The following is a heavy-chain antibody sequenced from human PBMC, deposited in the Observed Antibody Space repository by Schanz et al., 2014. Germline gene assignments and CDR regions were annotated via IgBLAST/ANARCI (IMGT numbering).Heavy chain of an antibody. CDR1: GFTFSRYN. CDR2: ISRSSGRI. V-gene: IGHV3-21*04. J-gene: IGHJ6*02. Sequence: EVQLVESGGGLVKPGGSLRLSCAGTGFTFSRYNMNWVRQAPGRGLEWVSSISRSSGRIYYSDSVKGRFTISRDNAKNLVYLQMNSLRAEDTAVYYCRLWFGELYYGMDVWGQGTTVTVSS. CDR3: RLWFGELYYGMDV. D-gene: IGHD3-10*01.